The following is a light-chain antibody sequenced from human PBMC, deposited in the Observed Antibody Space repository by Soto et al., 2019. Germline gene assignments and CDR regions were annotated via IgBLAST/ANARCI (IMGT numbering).Light chain of an antibody. CDR2: GAS. CDR3: QQYSTWPRT. V-gene: IGKV3-20*01. J-gene: IGKJ1*01. CDR1: QSVSSSY. Sequence: EIVLTQSPGTLSLSPGERATLSCRASQSVSSSYLAWYQQKPGQAPRLLIYGASTRATGIPARFSGSGSGTDFTLTISSLQSEDFAIYYCQQYSTWPRTFGQGTKVDIK.